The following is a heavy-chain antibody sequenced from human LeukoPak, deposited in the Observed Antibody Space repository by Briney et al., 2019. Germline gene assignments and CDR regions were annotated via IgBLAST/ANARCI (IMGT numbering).Heavy chain of an antibody. J-gene: IGHJ5*02. CDR3: ARVRFLDYGDYVGLWFDP. D-gene: IGHD4-17*01. V-gene: IGHV4-4*02. CDR1: GGSISSSNW. Sequence: PSGTLSLTCAVSGGSISSSNWWSWVRQPPGKGLEWIGEIYHSGSTNYNPSLKSRVTISVDKSKNQFSLKLSSVTAADTAVYYCARVRFLDYGDYVGLWFDPWGQGTLVTVSS. CDR2: IYHSGST.